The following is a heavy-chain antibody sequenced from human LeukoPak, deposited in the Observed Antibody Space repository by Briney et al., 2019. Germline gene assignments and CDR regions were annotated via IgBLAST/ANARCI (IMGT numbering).Heavy chain of an antibody. CDR2: ISSSSSYI. Sequence: KPGGSLRLSCAASGFTFSSYSMNWGRQAPGKGLEWVSSISSSSSYIYYADSVKGRFTISRENAKNSLYLQMNSLRAEDTAVYYCARGFYCSSTSCYDWLDYWGQGTLVTVSS. CDR3: ARGFYCSSTSCYDWLDY. CDR1: GFTFSSYS. V-gene: IGHV3-21*01. D-gene: IGHD2-2*01. J-gene: IGHJ4*02.